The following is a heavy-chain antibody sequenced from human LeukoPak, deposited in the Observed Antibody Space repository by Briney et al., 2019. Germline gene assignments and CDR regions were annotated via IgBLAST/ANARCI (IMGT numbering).Heavy chain of an antibody. CDR1: GGSISNC. V-gene: IGHV4-4*07. Sequence: PSETLSLTCTVSGGSISNCWSWIRQPAGKGLEWIGRIYTSGSTNYNPSLKSRVTMSVDTSKNQFSLKLSSVTAADTAVYYCARIRMYSNYATQKYYYYYYMDVWGKGTTVTVSS. CDR2: IYTSGST. CDR3: ARIRMYSNYATQKYYYYYYMDV. D-gene: IGHD4-11*01. J-gene: IGHJ6*03.